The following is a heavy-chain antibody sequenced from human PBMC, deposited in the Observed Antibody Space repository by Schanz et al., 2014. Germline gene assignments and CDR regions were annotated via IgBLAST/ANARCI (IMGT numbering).Heavy chain of an antibody. Sequence: QVQLVESGGGLVKPGGSLRLSCTASGFTFSDYYMTWIRQAPGKGLERVSYVSSNNIYTKYADSVSSRFTISRDNAKNSLSLQTNSQRAEDTAVYYCARDMLRRYGALEIWGRGTMVTVSS. J-gene: IGHJ3*02. CDR3: ARDMLRRYGALEI. D-gene: IGHD2-8*01. CDR2: VSSNNIYT. CDR1: GFTFSDYY. V-gene: IGHV3-11*06.